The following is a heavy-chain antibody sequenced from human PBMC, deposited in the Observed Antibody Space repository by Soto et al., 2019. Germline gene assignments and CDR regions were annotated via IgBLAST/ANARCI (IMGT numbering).Heavy chain of an antibody. CDR2: INPSGGST. CDR3: AKAILTGYYRPDYYYGMDV. J-gene: IGHJ6*02. D-gene: IGHD3-9*01. V-gene: IGHV1-46*01. Sequence: QVQLVQSGAEVKKPGASVKVSCKASGYTFTSYYMHWVRQAPGQGLEWMGIINPSGGSTSYAQKFQGRVTMTRDTCTSTVYMELSSLRSEDTAVYYCAKAILTGYYRPDYYYGMDVWGQGTTVTVSS. CDR1: GYTFTSYY.